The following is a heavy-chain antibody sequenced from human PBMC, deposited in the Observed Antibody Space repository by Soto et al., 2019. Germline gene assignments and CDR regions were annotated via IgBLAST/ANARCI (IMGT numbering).Heavy chain of an antibody. Sequence: EVQLVESGGGLVQPGGSLRLSCAASGFSFSGPWMSWVRQAPGKGLEWVANIKGDESATSYVDSVKGRFTISRDNTKNLLYLQMNSLRAEDTAVYYCACSTYQRALGHWGQGTLVTVSS. CDR2: IKGDESAT. D-gene: IGHD3-10*02. V-gene: IGHV3-7*01. CDR1: GFSFSGPW. CDR3: ACSTYQRALGH. J-gene: IGHJ4*02.